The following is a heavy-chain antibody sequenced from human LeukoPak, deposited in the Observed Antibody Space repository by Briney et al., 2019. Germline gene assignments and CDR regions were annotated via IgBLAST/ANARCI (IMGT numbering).Heavy chain of an antibody. CDR1: GFTLSSYS. D-gene: IGHD3-9*01. CDR2: ISSDSSTI. V-gene: IGHV3-48*01. J-gene: IGHJ4*02. CDR3: ARDLDWGPDY. Sequence: HSGGSLRLSCAASGFTLSSYSMNWVRQAPGKGQEWVSYISSDSSTIYYTDSVKGRFTISRDNARNSLFLQMNSLRAEDTAVYYCARDLDWGPDYWGQGTLVTVSS.